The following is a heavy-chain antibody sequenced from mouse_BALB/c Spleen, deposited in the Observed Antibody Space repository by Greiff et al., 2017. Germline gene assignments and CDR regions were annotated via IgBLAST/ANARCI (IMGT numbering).Heavy chain of an antibody. Sequence: QVQLQQSGAELARPGASVKLSCTASGYTFTSYWMQWVKQRPGQGLEWIGAIYPGDGDTRYTQKFKGKATLTADKSSSTAYMQLSSLASEDSAVYYCARSTGTDYFDYWGQGTTLTVSS. CDR3: ARSTGTDYFDY. J-gene: IGHJ2*01. V-gene: IGHV1-87*01. CDR2: IYPGDGDT. CDR1: GYTFTSYW. D-gene: IGHD4-1*01.